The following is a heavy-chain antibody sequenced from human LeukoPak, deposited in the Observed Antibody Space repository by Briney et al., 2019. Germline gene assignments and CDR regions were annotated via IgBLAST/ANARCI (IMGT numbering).Heavy chain of an antibody. CDR1: EFTFSGYW. CDR2: IKQDGSEK. Sequence: PGGSLRLSCAASEFTFSGYWMTWVRQAPGKGLEWVANIKQDGSEKYYVDSVKGRFTISRDNAKNSLYLQMNSLRAEDTARYYCAKQKGYCSGGSCYYSDYWGQGTLVTVSS. D-gene: IGHD2-15*01. CDR3: AKQKGYCSGGSCYYSDY. V-gene: IGHV3-7*03. J-gene: IGHJ4*02.